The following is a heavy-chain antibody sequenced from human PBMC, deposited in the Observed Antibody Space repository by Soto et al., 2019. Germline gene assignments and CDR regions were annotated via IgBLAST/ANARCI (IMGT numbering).Heavy chain of an antibody. CDR3: ARGSGGSYSTPHFDY. D-gene: IGHD2-15*01. V-gene: IGHV3-33*01. CDR2: IWYDGSNK. Sequence: GGSLRLSCAASGFTFSSYGMHWVRQAPGKGLEWVAVIWYDGSNKYYADSVKGRFTISRDNSKNTLYLQMNSLRAEDTAVYYCARGSGGSYSTPHFDYWGQGTLVTVSS. CDR1: GFTFSSYG. J-gene: IGHJ4*02.